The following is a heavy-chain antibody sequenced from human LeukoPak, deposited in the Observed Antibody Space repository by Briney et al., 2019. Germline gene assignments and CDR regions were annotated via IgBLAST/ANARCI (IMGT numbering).Heavy chain of an antibody. Sequence: SGGSLRLSCAASGFTFSSYATSWVRQAPGKGLEWVSAISGSGGSTYYADSVKGRFTISRDNSKNTLYLQMNSLRAEDTAVYYCAKDPYYYGSGSTWGQGTLVTVSS. J-gene: IGHJ4*02. CDR2: ISGSGGST. CDR1: GFTFSSYA. V-gene: IGHV3-23*01. CDR3: AKDPYYYGSGST. D-gene: IGHD3-10*01.